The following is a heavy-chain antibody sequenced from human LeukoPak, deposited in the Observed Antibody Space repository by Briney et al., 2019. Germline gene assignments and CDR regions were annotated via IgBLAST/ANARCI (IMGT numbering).Heavy chain of an antibody. V-gene: IGHV4-59*01. D-gene: IGHD6-19*01. Sequence: SETLSLTCSVSAGSITSFYWSWIRQPPGKGLEWIGYIFYTGSTNYNPSLKSRVTISLDKSKSQFFLKLSSVTAADTAMYHCARRTSNGWPSENAFDIWGQGTMVTVSS. CDR1: AGSITSFY. CDR2: IFYTGST. CDR3: ARRTSNGWPSENAFDI. J-gene: IGHJ3*02.